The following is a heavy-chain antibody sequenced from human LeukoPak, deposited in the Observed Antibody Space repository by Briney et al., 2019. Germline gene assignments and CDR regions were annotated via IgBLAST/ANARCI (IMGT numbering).Heavy chain of an antibody. CDR2: ISPASGAT. Sequence: ASVRVSCKASGYTFTGSYMHWVRQAPGQGFEWIGWISPASGATKYAQNFQGRVTLTTNASITTAYMELSSLTSDDTASYYCLNEHGGWGQGTPVTVSS. CDR3: LNEHGG. V-gene: IGHV1-2*02. J-gene: IGHJ4*02. CDR1: GYTFTGSY. D-gene: IGHD1-1*01.